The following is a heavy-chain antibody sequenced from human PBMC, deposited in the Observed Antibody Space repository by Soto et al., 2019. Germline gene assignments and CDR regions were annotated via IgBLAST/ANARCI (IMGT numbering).Heavy chain of an antibody. CDR2: IKQDGSEK. J-gene: IGHJ6*03. V-gene: IGHV3-7*04. D-gene: IGHD3-3*01. CDR3: ARDRDLLSGSRDYYYMDV. CDR1: GFTFSRYW. Sequence: HPGGSLRLSCAASGFTFSRYWMSWVRQAPGKGLEWVANIKQDGSEKHYVDSVKGRFTISRDNAKNSLYLQMNSLRAEDTAGYYCARDRDLLSGSRDYYYMDVWGTGTTVTVSS.